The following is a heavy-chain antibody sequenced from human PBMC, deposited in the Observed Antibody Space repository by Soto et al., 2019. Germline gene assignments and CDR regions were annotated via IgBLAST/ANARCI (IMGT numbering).Heavy chain of an antibody. J-gene: IGHJ6*02. Sequence: QLQLQESGPGLMEPSETLSLTCTVSGGSFSSSSLYWGWIRQPPGKGLVWIGSIYYSGSTYYNPSFGTRVTVSIVTSRSQVSLELTAVTGADSAVYYCAKGGDYSPPDIWGQGTTVTVSS. CDR2: IYYSGST. D-gene: IGHD2-15*01. V-gene: IGHV4-39*02. CDR1: GGSFSSSSLY. CDR3: AKGGDYSPPDI.